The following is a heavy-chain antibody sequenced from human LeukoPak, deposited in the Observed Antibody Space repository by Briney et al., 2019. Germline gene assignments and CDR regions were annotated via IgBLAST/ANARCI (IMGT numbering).Heavy chain of an antibody. CDR1: GYSISGPYY. Sequence: PSETLSLTCIVSGYSISGPYYWGWIRQTPGKGLEWIGTVYHTGSTYYGPTLKSRVSISVDTSKNQFSLKLTSVTAADTAIYYCATLAYDNSGSYYFDSWGQGTQVTVSS. CDR3: ATLAYDNSGSYYFDS. J-gene: IGHJ4*02. CDR2: VYHTGST. V-gene: IGHV4-38-2*02. D-gene: IGHD3-10*01.